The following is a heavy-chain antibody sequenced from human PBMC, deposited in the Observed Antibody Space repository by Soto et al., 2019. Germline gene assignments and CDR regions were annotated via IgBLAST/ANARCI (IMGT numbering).Heavy chain of an antibody. J-gene: IGHJ6*01. D-gene: IGHD2-21*01. CDR1: GFTFDTYG. Sequence: GGSLRLCCAASGFTFDTYGMNWVRQAPGKGPEWLSGINSDGTISSYADSVKGRFTISRDNARNTLSLQMNSLRADDTAVYYCARLSGDHSAFFSYGMDAWGQGTTVTVSS. CDR3: ARLSGDHSAFFSYGMDA. CDR2: INSDGTIS. V-gene: IGHV3-74*01.